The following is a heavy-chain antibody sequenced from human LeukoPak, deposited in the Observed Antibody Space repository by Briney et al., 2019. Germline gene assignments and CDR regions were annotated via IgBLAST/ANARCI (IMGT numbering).Heavy chain of an antibody. CDR1: GFNFDDYA. V-gene: IGHV3-9*03. J-gene: IGHJ5*02. D-gene: IGHD3-22*01. CDR3: AKGAGDSRDNWFDP. Sequence: PGGSLRLSCAASGFNFDDYAMHWLRHAPGKGLEGVSGISWNSGNIAYADSVKGRFTISRDSAKTSLYLQMNSLRAEDMALYYCAKGAGDSRDNWFDPWGQGTLVTVSS. CDR2: ISWNSGNI.